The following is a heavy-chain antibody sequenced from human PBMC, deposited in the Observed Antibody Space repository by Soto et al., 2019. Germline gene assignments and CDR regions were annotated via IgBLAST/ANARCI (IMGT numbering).Heavy chain of an antibody. J-gene: IGHJ6*03. V-gene: IGHV1-69*04. Sequence: SVKGSRKASGATISSYTISWGRQTPGQQLEWMGRIIPILGIANYAQKCQGRVTITADKSTSTAYMELSSLRSEDAAVYYCVRDHVGSGGDYYYYMDVWGKGTTVTVSS. CDR1: GATISSYT. CDR3: VRDHVGSGGDYYYYMDV. D-gene: IGHD3-16*01. CDR2: IIPILGIA.